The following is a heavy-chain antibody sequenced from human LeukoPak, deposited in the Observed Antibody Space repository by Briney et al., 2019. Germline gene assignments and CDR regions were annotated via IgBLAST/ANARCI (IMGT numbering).Heavy chain of an antibody. V-gene: IGHV3-23*01. D-gene: IGHD2-8*01. J-gene: IGHJ3*02. CDR1: GFSLTNFA. Sequence: GGSLRLSCAASGFSLTNFAMSWVRQAPGKGLEWVSLIIGSSGDTFYADSVKGRFTISRDNSKNTLYLQMNSLRAEDTAVYYCAKVYPTRAFDIWGQGTMVTVSS. CDR3: AKVYPTRAFDI. CDR2: IIGSSGDT.